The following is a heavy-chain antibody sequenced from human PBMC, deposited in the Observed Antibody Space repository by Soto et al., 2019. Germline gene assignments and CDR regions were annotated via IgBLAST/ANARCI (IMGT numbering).Heavy chain of an antibody. D-gene: IGHD3-22*01. CDR3: ARTDSSGIGYFDY. J-gene: IGHJ4*02. CDR2: ISSTGGST. Sequence: GGSLRLSCAASGFTFSSYAMSWVRQAPGKGLEWVSVISSTGGSTYYADSVKGRFTISRDNAKNSLYLQMNSLRAEDTAVYYCARTDSSGIGYFDYWGQGTLVTVSS. V-gene: IGHV3-23*01. CDR1: GFTFSSYA.